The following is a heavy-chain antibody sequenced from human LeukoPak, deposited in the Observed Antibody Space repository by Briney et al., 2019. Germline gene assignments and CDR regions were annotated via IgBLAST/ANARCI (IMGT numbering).Heavy chain of an antibody. J-gene: IGHJ4*02. CDR3: ARDQWEPHFDY. CDR2: ISGYDGNA. V-gene: IGHV1-18*01. D-gene: IGHD1-26*01. Sequence: ASVKVSCKASGGTFSSYAISWVRQAPGQGLEWMGRISGYDGNAEYVEKFQGRVTMTTDTSTNTGYMEVRSLRSDDTAVYYCARDQWEPHFDYWGQGTLVIVSS. CDR1: GGTFSSYA.